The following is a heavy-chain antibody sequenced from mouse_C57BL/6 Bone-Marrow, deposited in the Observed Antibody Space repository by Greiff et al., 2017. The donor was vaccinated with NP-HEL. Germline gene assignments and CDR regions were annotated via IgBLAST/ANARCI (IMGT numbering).Heavy chain of an antibody. J-gene: IGHJ2*01. Sequence: VQLQQPGAELVKPGASVKMSCKASGYTFTDYNMHWVKQSHGKSLEWIGYINPNNGGTSYNQKFKGKATLTVNKSSSTAYMGLRSLTSEDSAVYYCAKYCYGSRYYFDYWGKGTTLTVSS. V-gene: IGHV1-22*01. CDR2: INPNNGGT. D-gene: IGHD1-1*01. CDR3: AKYCYGSRYYFDY. CDR1: GYTFTDYN.